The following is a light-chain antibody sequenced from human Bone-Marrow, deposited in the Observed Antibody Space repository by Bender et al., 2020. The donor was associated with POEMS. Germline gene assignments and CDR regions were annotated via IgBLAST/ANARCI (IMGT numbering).Light chain of an antibody. CDR1: SLRNYY. V-gene: IGLV3-19*01. J-gene: IGLJ3*02. CDR2: GYN. Sequence: SSELTQDAAVSVALGQTVTITCQGDSLRNYYASWYQQKPGQAPVLVMYGYNSRPSGIPDRFSGSKSGTSATLYITGLQTGDEANYYCGTWDSSLNNARMFGGGSKLTVL. CDR3: GTWDSSLNNARM.